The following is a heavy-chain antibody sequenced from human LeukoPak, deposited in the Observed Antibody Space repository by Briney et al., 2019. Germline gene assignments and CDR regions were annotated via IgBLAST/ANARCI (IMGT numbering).Heavy chain of an antibody. J-gene: IGHJ4*02. V-gene: IGHV3-23*01. D-gene: IGHD2-2*01. Sequence: GGSLRLSCAASGFTFSSYAMSWVRQAPGKGLEWVSDISGSSGSTYYADSVKGRFTISRDNSKNTLFLQMSSLRAEDTAVYYCAKHIVVVPAAGDSFDYWGQRTLVTVSS. CDR2: ISGSSGST. CDR3: AKHIVVVPAAGDSFDY. CDR1: GFTFSSYA.